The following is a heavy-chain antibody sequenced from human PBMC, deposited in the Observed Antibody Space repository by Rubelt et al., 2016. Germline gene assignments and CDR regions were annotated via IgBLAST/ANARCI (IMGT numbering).Heavy chain of an antibody. V-gene: IGHV4-39*01. Sequence: QLQLQESGPGLVKPSETLSLTCTVSGGSIRSSSYYWGWIRQAPGKGLEWIASINYSGSTYYNPSLKSRVTISVDTSKIQFSRKLSSMTAADTAVYYCARGTGIAAALKFDYWGQGTLVTVSS. CDR1: GGSIRSSSYY. J-gene: IGHJ4*02. CDR2: INYSGST. D-gene: IGHD6-13*01. CDR3: ARGTGIAAALKFDY.